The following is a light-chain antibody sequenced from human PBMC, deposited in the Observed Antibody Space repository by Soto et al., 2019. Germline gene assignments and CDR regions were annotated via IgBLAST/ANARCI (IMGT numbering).Light chain of an antibody. J-gene: IGLJ2*01. Sequence: QSVLTQPASVSGSPGQSITISCTGTSSDVGGYNYVSWYQQHPGKAPKLMIYEVRNRPSGVSNRFSGSKSGNTASLTISGVQAEDEADYYCSSYTSSSTPVVFGGGTKLTVL. CDR2: EVR. V-gene: IGLV2-14*01. CDR1: SSDVGGYNY. CDR3: SSYTSSSTPVV.